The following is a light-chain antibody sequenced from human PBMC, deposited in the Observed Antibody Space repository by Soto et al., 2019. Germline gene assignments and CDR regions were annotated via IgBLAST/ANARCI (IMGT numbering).Light chain of an antibody. J-gene: IGLJ1*01. Sequence: QAVLTPPAPLSGAPGKSITHSLTGANKDVGGYNYVSWYQHHPGKAPKLMIYDVSNRPSGVSNRFSGSKSGNTASLTISGLQPEDEADYYCCSYTTSNTRQIVFGTGTKVTVL. CDR3: CSYTTSNTRQIV. V-gene: IGLV2-14*03. CDR2: DVS. CDR1: NKDVGGYNY.